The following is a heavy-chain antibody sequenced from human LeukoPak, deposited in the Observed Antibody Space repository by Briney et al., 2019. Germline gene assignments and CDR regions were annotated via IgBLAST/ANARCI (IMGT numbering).Heavy chain of an antibody. J-gene: IGHJ4*02. V-gene: IGHV1-69*05. CDR1: GGTFSSYA. Sequence: ASVTVSCKASGGTFSSYAISWVRQAPGQGLEWMGGIIPIFGTANYAQKFQGRVTITTDESTSTAYMELSSLRSEDTAVYYCARDGPNHDILTGYYGFVWGQGTLVTVSS. D-gene: IGHD3-9*01. CDR2: IIPIFGTA. CDR3: ARDGPNHDILTGYYGFV.